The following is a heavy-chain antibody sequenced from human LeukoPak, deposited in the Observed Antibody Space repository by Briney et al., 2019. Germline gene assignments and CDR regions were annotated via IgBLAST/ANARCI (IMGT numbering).Heavy chain of an antibody. CDR1: GFTFSSYS. V-gene: IGHV3-21*01. D-gene: IGHD1-26*01. CDR2: ISSSSSYI. J-gene: IGHJ3*02. Sequence: GGSLRLSCAASGFTFSSYSTNWVRQAPGKGLEWVSSISSSSSYIYYADSVKGRFTISRDNAKNSLYLQMNSLRAEDTAVYYCARYRFVVGATDSFDIWGQGTMVTVSS. CDR3: ARYRFVVGATDSFDI.